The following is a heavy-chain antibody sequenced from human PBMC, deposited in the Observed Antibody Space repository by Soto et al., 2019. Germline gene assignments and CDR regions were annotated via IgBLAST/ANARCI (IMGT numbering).Heavy chain of an antibody. CDR3: TNLPGYSSGWNDY. CDR1: GFTFSGSA. V-gene: IGHV3-73*01. D-gene: IGHD6-19*01. Sequence: PGGSLRLSCAASGFTFSGSAMHWVRQASGKGLEWVGRIRSKANSYATAYAASVKGRFTISRDDSKNTAYLQMNSLKTEDTAVYYCTNLPGYSSGWNDYWGQGTLVTVSS. J-gene: IGHJ4*02. CDR2: IRSKANSYAT.